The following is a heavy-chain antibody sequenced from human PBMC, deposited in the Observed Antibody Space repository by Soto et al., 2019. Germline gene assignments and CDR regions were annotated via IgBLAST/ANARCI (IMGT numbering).Heavy chain of an antibody. CDR1: GYSFTSLD. D-gene: IGHD1-26*01. Sequence: ASVKVSCKASGYSFTSLDINWVRQTTGQGLEWMGWMQPSSGGTGYAQKFQGRVTMTRDTSINTAYMELSSLTSDDTAFYYCARGVTAGVDYWGQGTLVTVSS. J-gene: IGHJ4*02. CDR3: ARGVTAGVDY. CDR2: MQPSSGGT. V-gene: IGHV1-8*01.